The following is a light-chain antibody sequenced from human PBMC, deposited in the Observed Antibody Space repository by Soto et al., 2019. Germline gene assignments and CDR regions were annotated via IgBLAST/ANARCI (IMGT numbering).Light chain of an antibody. CDR2: GAS. CDR1: QSISSTH. J-gene: IGKJ1*01. Sequence: ETVLTQSPGTLSLSPGERATLSCRASQSISSTHLAWYQQKSGQAPRLLIYGASSRATGIPDRFSGSGSGTDFTLTITRLEPEDFAVYYCQQRSNWPPWTFGQGTKVEIK. CDR3: QQRSNWPPWT. V-gene: IGKV3D-20*02.